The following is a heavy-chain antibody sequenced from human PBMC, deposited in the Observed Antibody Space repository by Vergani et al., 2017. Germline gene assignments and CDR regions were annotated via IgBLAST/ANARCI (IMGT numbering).Heavy chain of an antibody. Sequence: EVQLVESGGGLVQPGWSLTLSCAASGFSFSIYGMNWVRQAPGKGLEWVSYISGSSSDISYADSVKCRFTISRDNAKNSLYLQMNSLRAEDTALYYCARAEYQLPYHYWGQGTLVTVSS. CDR3: ARAEYQLPYHY. CDR2: ISGSSSDI. V-gene: IGHV3-48*01. D-gene: IGHD2-2*01. J-gene: IGHJ4*02. CDR1: GFSFSIYG.